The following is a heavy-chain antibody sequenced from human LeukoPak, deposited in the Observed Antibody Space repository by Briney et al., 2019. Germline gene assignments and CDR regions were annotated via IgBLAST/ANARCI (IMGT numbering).Heavy chain of an antibody. D-gene: IGHD4-11*01. Sequence: ASVKVSCKASGYTFTGYYMHWVRQAPGQGPEWMGWINPNSGGTNYAQKFQGRVTMTRDTSISTAYMELSRLRSDDTAVYYCAREDYSNYGNWFDPWGQGTLVTVSS. CDR1: GYTFTGYY. V-gene: IGHV1-2*02. J-gene: IGHJ5*02. CDR2: INPNSGGT. CDR3: AREDYSNYGNWFDP.